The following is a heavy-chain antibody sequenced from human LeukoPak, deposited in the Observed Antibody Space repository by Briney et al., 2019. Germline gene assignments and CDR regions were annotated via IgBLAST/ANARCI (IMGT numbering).Heavy chain of an antibody. V-gene: IGHV4-59*01. J-gene: IGHJ4*02. Sequence: PSETLSLTCTVSGGSIDSDYWSWIRQPPGKGLEWIGNIYYSGSTNYNPSLKSRVTISVDTSKNQFSLKLSSVTAADTAVYYCARDYYDFLTFYYFDYWGQGTLVTVSS. CDR3: ARDYYDFLTFYYFDY. D-gene: IGHD3-9*01. CDR2: IYYSGST. CDR1: GGSIDSDY.